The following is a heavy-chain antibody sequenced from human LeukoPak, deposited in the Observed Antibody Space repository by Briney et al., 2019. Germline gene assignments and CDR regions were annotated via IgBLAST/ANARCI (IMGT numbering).Heavy chain of an antibody. Sequence: PSETLSLTCAVYGGSFSGYYWSWIRQPPGKGLEWIGEINHSGSTNYNPSLKSRVTISVDTSKNQFSLKLSSVTAADTAVYYCADYSSSWYGGLGYWGQGTLVTVSS. CDR3: ADYSSSWYGGLGY. CDR2: INHSGST. CDR1: GGSFSGYY. D-gene: IGHD6-13*01. J-gene: IGHJ4*02. V-gene: IGHV4-34*01.